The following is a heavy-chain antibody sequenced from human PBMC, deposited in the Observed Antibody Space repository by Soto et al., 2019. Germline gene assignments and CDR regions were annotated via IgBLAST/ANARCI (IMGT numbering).Heavy chain of an antibody. CDR3: ARDPTEGNWFAP. J-gene: IGHJ5*02. CDR2: IYHSVST. V-gene: IGHV4-30-2*01. CDR1: GGSIRSGGYS. Sequence: PSETLSLTCAVSGGSIRSGGYSWNWIRQPPGKGLEWIGYIYHSVSTLYNPSLKSRVTISVDKSKNQFYLKLSSVTAADTAVHSGARDPTEGNWFAPWGQRNLVTVS.